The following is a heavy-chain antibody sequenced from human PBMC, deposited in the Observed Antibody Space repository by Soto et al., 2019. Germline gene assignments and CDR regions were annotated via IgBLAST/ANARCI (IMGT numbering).Heavy chain of an antibody. CDR3: VKDSCMDHPSGGECYLHFDY. CDR1: GFTFGDYS. Sequence: GGSLRLSCSASGFTFGDYSMHWVRQAPGKGLEYVSTISSKGRSTDYADSVKDRFTISRDNSENTLYLQMSSLRPADTAVYFCVKDSCMDHPSGGECYLHFDYWGQGTQVTVSS. V-gene: IGHV3-64D*08. D-gene: IGHD2-21*01. CDR2: ISSKGRST. J-gene: IGHJ4*02.